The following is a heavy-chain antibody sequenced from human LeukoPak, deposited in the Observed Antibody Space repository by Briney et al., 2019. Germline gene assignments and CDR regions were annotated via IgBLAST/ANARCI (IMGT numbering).Heavy chain of an antibody. Sequence: GALRLSCAASGFNFHSHEMNWVRQAPGKGLEFISYISPSGTTMYYADSVKGRFTISRDNAKNSLYLQMNSLRAEDTAVYYCARGGYCTTALCYAMNAFDIWGQGTMVTVSS. CDR1: GFNFHSHE. D-gene: IGHD2-2*03. CDR3: ARGGYCTTALCYAMNAFDI. CDR2: ISPSGTTM. V-gene: IGHV3-48*03. J-gene: IGHJ3*02.